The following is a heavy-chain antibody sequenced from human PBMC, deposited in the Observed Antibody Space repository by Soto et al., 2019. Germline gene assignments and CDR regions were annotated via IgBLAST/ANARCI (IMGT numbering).Heavy chain of an antibody. CDR1: GYTFIRYG. D-gene: IGHD3-16*01. CDR3: ARGGYYDNSWGKLSHYGLDV. V-gene: IGHV1-18*01. Sequence: QVQLAQYANEVKKPGASVRVSCKAAGYTFIRYGIAWVRQAPGQGLEWMGWISPYNDYTDYAQKIEGRVSMTAETFTRTVYMNLRGLKSDDTAVYYCARGGYYDNSWGKLSHYGLDVWGQGTSVSVSS. J-gene: IGHJ6*02. CDR2: ISPYNDYT.